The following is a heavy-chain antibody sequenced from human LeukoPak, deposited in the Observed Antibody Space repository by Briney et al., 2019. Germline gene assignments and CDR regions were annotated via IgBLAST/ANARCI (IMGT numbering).Heavy chain of an antibody. CDR3: ARGWSWGSINEY. V-gene: IGHV1-8*03. Sequence: ASVKVSCKASGYTFTNYYINWVRQATGQGLEWMGWMNPNSGNTGYAQTFQGRVAITRNTSISTAHMELSSLRSEDTAVYYCARGWSWGSINEYWGQGTLVTVSS. CDR2: MNPNSGNT. D-gene: IGHD7-27*01. J-gene: IGHJ4*02. CDR1: GYTFTNYY.